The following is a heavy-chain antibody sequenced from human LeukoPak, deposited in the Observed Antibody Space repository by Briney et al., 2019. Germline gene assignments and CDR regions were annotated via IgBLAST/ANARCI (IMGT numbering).Heavy chain of an antibody. CDR1: GFTFSSYA. CDR3: ARDPDLYSSSPKYDD. V-gene: IGHV3-30*04. CDR2: ISYDGSNK. J-gene: IGHJ4*02. D-gene: IGHD3-22*01. Sequence: PGRSLRLSCAASGFTFSSYAMHWVRQAPGKGLEWVAVISYDGSNKYDADSVKGRFTISRDNSKNTLYLQMNSLRAEDTAVYYCARDPDLYSSSPKYDDWGQGTLVTVSS.